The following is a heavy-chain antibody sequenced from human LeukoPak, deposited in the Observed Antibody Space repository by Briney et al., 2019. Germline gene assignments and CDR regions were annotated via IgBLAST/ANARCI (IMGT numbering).Heavy chain of an antibody. Sequence: SETLSLTCTVSGGSISRFYWSWIRQPAGKGLEWIGRIYSSGSTNYNPSLKTRVTMSVDTSKNQFSLKLSSVTAADTAVYYCARVGCTSTSCYQDYYYYMDVWGKGTTVTVSS. D-gene: IGHD2-2*01. CDR1: GGSISRFY. J-gene: IGHJ6*03. V-gene: IGHV4-4*07. CDR2: IYSSGST. CDR3: ARVGCTSTSCYQDYYYYMDV.